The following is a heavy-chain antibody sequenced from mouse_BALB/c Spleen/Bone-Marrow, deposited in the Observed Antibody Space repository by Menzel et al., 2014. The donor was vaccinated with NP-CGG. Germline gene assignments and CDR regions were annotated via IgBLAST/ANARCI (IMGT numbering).Heavy chain of an antibody. CDR2: IYPYNGGT. J-gene: IGHJ4*01. Sequence: SGPELVKPGASVKISCKASGYTFTDYNMHWVKQSHGKSLEWIGYIYPYNGGTGYNQKFKSKATLAVDNSSSTAYMGLRSLTSEDSAVYYCTRREYGNYGYAMDYWGQGTSVTVSS. V-gene: IGHV1S29*02. CDR1: GYTFTDYN. CDR3: TRREYGNYGYAMDY. D-gene: IGHD2-10*02.